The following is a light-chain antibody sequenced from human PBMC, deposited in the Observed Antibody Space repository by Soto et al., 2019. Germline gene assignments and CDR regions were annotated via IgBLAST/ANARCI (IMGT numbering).Light chain of an antibody. Sequence: DIQMTQSPSSLSASVGDRVTITCRPSQSVSTFLNWYQQKPGMAPRLLKHAASILQAGVPSRFSGSGSGTEFTLTISSLQPEDFATYYCQQSYSSTWTFGQGTKVEIK. J-gene: IGKJ1*01. CDR3: QQSYSSTWT. CDR1: QSVSTF. CDR2: AAS. V-gene: IGKV1-39*01.